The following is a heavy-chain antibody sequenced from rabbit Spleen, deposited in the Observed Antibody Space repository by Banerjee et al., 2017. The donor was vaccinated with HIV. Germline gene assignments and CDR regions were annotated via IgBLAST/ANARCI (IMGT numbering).Heavy chain of an antibody. V-gene: IGHV1S45*01. CDR1: GVSFSSSSY. J-gene: IGHJ6*01. CDR2: IDTGSSGFT. CDR3: ARDTGSSFSSYGMDL. D-gene: IGHD8-1*01. Sequence: QQQLVESGGGLVQPEGSLTLTCTASGVSFSSSSYMCWVRQAPGKGLEWIACIDTGSSGFTYFATWAKGRFTCSKTSSTTVTLQMTRLTAADTATYFCARDTGSSFSSYGMDLWGPGPLVTV.